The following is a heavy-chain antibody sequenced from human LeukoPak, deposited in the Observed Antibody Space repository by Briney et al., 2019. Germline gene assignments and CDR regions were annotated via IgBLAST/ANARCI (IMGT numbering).Heavy chain of an antibody. J-gene: IGHJ4*02. CDR1: GFSFSNYV. Sequence: PGGSLGLSCSASGFSFSNYVMTWVRQAPGKGLEWVSGISRSGGSTYYADSVKGRFTISRDNSKNTLYLQMNSLRAEDTAVYYCAKDPYGSGSYYPFDYWGQGTLVTVSP. V-gene: IGHV3-23*01. CDR2: ISRSGGST. D-gene: IGHD3-10*01. CDR3: AKDPYGSGSYYPFDY.